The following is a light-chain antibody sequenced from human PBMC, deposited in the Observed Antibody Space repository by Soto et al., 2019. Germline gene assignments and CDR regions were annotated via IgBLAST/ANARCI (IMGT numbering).Light chain of an antibody. Sequence: DIVMTQSPDSLAVSLGERATINCKSSQSVLYSSNNKNYLCWYQQKPGQPPKLLIYWASTRESGVPDRFSGRGSGTDFTLTISSLQAEDVAVYYCQQYYNTPWTFGQGTKVEIK. CDR1: QSVLYSSNNKNY. V-gene: IGKV4-1*01. CDR3: QQYYNTPWT. CDR2: WAS. J-gene: IGKJ1*01.